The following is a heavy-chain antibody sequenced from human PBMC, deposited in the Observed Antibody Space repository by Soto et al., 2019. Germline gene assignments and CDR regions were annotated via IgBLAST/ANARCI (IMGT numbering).Heavy chain of an antibody. Sequence: GASVKVSCKASGYTFTSYGISWVRQAPGQGLEWMGWISAYNGNTNYAQKHQGRVTMTTDTSTSTAYMELRSMRSDDTAVYYCASGYYCDSSGYLVSTGYYGMDVWGQGTTVTVSS. CDR3: ASGYYCDSSGYLVSTGYYGMDV. V-gene: IGHV1-18*01. D-gene: IGHD3-22*01. CDR1: GYTFTSYG. CDR2: ISAYNGNT. J-gene: IGHJ6*02.